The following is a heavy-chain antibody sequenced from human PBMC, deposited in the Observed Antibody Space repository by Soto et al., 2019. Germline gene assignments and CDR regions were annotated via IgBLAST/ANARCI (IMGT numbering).Heavy chain of an antibody. J-gene: IGHJ4*02. V-gene: IGHV1-18*04. CDR3: ARGYSSSWYYFDY. CDR1: GYSFSTYD. CDR2: ISPKNGNT. Sequence: ASVKVSCKASGYSFSTYDISWLRQAPGQGPEWMGRISPKNGNTNYAQSFQGQVTISADKSISTAYLQWSSLKASDTAMYYCARGYSSSWYYFDYWGQGTLVTVSS. D-gene: IGHD6-13*01.